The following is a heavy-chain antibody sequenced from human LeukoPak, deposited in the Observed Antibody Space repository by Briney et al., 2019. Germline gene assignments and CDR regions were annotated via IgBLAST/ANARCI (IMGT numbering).Heavy chain of an antibody. J-gene: IGHJ4*02. CDR3: ARVGYYYDSSGYFPASLDY. D-gene: IGHD3-22*01. Sequence: SETLSLTCTVSGGSISSYYWSWIRQPPGKGLEWNGYIYYSGSTNNNPSLKSRVTISVDTSKNQFSLKLSSVTAADTAVYYCARVGYYYDSSGYFPASLDYWGQGTLVTVSS. CDR1: GGSISSYY. V-gene: IGHV4-59*01. CDR2: IYYSGST.